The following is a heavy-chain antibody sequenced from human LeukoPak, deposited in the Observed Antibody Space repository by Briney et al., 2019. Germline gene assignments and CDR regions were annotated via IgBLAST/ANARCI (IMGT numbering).Heavy chain of an antibody. CDR2: IYSSGRT. Sequence: PSETLSLTCSVSGASISAYHWSWIRQPAGKGLEWIGRIYSSGRTNYIPSLKGRLTMSVDTSKNQFSLKLNSVTAADTAVYYCARDYSYPDYWGQGTLVTVSS. CDR3: ARDYSYPDY. V-gene: IGHV4-4*07. D-gene: IGHD5-18*01. CDR1: GASISAYH. J-gene: IGHJ4*02.